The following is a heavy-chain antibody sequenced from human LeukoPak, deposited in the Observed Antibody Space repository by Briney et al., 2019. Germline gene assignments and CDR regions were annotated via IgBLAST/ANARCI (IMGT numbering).Heavy chain of an antibody. V-gene: IGHV1-2*02. Sequence: ASVKVSCKASGYTFTGYYMHWVRQAPGQGLEWMGWINPNSGGTNYAQKFQGRVTMTRDTSISTAYMELSRLRSDDTAVYYCARGIHDYSNSTYYYCMDVWGKGTTVTVSS. CDR3: ARGIHDYSNSTYYYCMDV. CDR1: GYTFTGYY. J-gene: IGHJ6*03. D-gene: IGHD4-11*01. CDR2: INPNSGGT.